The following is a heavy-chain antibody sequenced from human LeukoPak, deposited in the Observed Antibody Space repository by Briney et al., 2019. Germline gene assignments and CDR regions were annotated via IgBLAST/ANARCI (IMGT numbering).Heavy chain of an antibody. CDR2: IYYSGST. CDR3: ARVSPGPIATISGYFDY. Sequence: PSETLSLTCTVSGGSLSSYFWSWIRQPPGKGLEWIGYIYYSGSTNYNPSLKRRVTISVDTSKNQFSLKLSSVTAADTAVYYCARVSPGPIATISGYFDYWGQGTLVTVSS. CDR1: GGSLSSYF. V-gene: IGHV4-59*01. D-gene: IGHD5-24*01. J-gene: IGHJ4*02.